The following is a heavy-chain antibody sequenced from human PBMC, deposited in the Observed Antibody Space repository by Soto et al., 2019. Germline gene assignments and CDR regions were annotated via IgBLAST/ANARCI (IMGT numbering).Heavy chain of an antibody. V-gene: IGHV4-59*08. CDR1: GGSISSYY. D-gene: IGHD2-21*01. CDR3: ARQYCGGDCYSGVLPSAFDI. Sequence: SETLSLTCTVSGGSISSYYWSWIRQPPGKGLEWIGYIYYSGSTNYNPSLKSRVTISVDTSKNQFSLKLSSVTAADTAVYYCARQYCGGDCYSGVLPSAFDIGGQGTMVTVSS. J-gene: IGHJ3*02. CDR2: IYYSGST.